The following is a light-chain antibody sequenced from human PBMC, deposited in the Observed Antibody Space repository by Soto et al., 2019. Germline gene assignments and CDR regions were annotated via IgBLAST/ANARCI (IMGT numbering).Light chain of an antibody. Sequence: DVQMTQSPSSLSASVGDRVPITCKANQSIANFLNWVQHKPGEAPKLLISDASHLELGVPSRFSGSRSGKDFVLAISNMQSEDVATYFCQHYEDLPITFGGGTKMDI. CDR3: QHYEDLPIT. CDR2: DAS. CDR1: QSIANF. V-gene: IGKV1-33*01. J-gene: IGKJ4*01.